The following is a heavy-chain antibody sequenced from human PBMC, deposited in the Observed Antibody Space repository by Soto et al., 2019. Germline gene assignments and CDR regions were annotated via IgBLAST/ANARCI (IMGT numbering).Heavy chain of an antibody. CDR3: ASQEILDWYFDL. CDR1: GGSVSSGSYY. Sequence: QVQLQESGPGLVKPSETLSLTCTVSGGSVSSGSYYWSWLRQPPGKGLEWIGYIYYSGSTNYNPSLKSRVTISVDTSKNQFSLKLSSVTAADTAVYYCASQEILDWYFDLWGRGTLVTVSS. D-gene: IGHD2-15*01. J-gene: IGHJ2*01. CDR2: IYYSGST. V-gene: IGHV4-61*01.